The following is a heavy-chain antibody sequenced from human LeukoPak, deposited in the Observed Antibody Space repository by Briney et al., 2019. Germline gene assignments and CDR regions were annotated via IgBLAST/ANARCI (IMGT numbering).Heavy chain of an antibody. Sequence: PETLSLTCTVSGGSTSSSNYIWGWIRQPPGEGLEWIGSIHYSGSTYYNPSLKSRVTISVDTSKSLLALKLSSVTAADTAVYYCARQVSSIIARPFDYWGQGTQVTVSS. CDR1: GGSTSSSNYI. J-gene: IGHJ4*02. CDR3: ARQVSSIIARPFDY. D-gene: IGHD6-6*01. V-gene: IGHV4-39*01. CDR2: IHYSGST.